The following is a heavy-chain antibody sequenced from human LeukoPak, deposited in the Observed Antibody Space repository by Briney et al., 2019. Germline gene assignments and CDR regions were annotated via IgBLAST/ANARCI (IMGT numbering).Heavy chain of an antibody. CDR2: IYHSGST. D-gene: IGHD2-15*01. V-gene: IGHV4-39*07. CDR3: ARFFPDIVVVVAEEGYFDY. Sequence: SETLSLTCTVSGGSISSGGYYWSWVRQPPGKGLEWIGEIYHSGSTNYNPSLKSRVTISVDKSKNQFSLKLSSVTAADTAVYYCARFFPDIVVVVAEEGYFDYWGQGTLVTVSS. CDR1: GGSISSGGYY. J-gene: IGHJ4*02.